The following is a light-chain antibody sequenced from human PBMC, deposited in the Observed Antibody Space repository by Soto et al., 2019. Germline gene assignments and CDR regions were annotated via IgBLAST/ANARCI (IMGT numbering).Light chain of an antibody. CDR2: AAS. Sequence: EFVLTKSPCSLSLSPGERATLSCRASQSVSSSYLAWYQQKPGQAPRLLIYAASSRATGIPDRFSGGGSGTDFTLTISSLQSEDFAVYYCQQYNNWPPWTFGQGTKVDIK. CDR3: QQYNNWPPWT. V-gene: IGKV3-20*01. CDR1: QSVSSSY. J-gene: IGKJ1*01.